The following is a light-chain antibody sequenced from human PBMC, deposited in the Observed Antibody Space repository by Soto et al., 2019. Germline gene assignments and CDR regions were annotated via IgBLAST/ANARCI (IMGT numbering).Light chain of an antibody. Sequence: QSVLTQPASVSGSPGQSITISCIGTSSDLAIYNYVSWYQQQPGKAPKLMIYQVTNRPSGVSNRFSGSRSGNTASLTISGLQAEDEADYYCSSYTDSSKYVFGTGTKVTVL. CDR3: SSYTDSSKYV. J-gene: IGLJ1*01. V-gene: IGLV2-14*01. CDR1: SSDLAIYNY. CDR2: QVT.